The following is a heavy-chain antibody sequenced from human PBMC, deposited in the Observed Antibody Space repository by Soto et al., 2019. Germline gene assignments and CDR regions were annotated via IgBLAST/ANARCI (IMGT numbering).Heavy chain of an antibody. CDR1: GFTFSSYA. D-gene: IGHD2-2*02. CDR3: AKLVAPAAIRLRPGLSY. CDR2: ISGSGGST. Sequence: EVQLLESGGGLVQPGGSLRLSCAASGFTFSSYAMSWVRQAPGKGLEWVSAISGSGGSTYYADSVKGRFTISRDNSKNTLYLQMNSLRAEDTAVYYCAKLVAPAAIRLRPGLSYWGQGTLVTVSS. J-gene: IGHJ4*02. V-gene: IGHV3-23*01.